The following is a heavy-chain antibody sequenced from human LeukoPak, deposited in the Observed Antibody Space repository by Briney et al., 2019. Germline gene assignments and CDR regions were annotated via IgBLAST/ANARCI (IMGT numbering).Heavy chain of an antibody. J-gene: IGHJ6*02. CDR1: GFTFSKDD. V-gene: IGHV3-43*02. CDR3: AKGFSVLASNHYYYYYGMDV. D-gene: IGHD3-3*01. CDR2: ISGDGGST. Sequence: GGSLRLSCAAPGFTFSKDDFHWVRQAPGKGLEWVSLISGDGGSTYYADSVKGRFTISRDNSKNSLYLQMNSLRTEDTALYYCAKGFSVLASNHYYYYYGMDVWGQGTTVTVSS.